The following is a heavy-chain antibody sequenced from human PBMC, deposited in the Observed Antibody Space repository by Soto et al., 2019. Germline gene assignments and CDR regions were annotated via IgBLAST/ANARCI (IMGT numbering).Heavy chain of an antibody. CDR1: GFTFSSYG. J-gene: IGHJ3*02. V-gene: IGHV3-33*01. CDR2: IWYDGSNK. Sequence: GGSLRLSCAASGFTFSSYGMHWVRQAPGKGLEWVAVIWYDGSNKYYADSVKGRFTISRDNSKNTLYLQMNSLRAEDTAVYYCARERTADERYFDWLPPIWGQGTMVTVSS. CDR3: ARERTADERYFDWLPPI. D-gene: IGHD3-9*01.